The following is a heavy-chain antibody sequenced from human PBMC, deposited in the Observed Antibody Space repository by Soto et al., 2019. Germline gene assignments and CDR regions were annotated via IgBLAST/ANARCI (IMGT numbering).Heavy chain of an antibody. Sequence: QVQLVQSGAEVKKPGASVKVSCKASGYTFTSYDINWVRQATGQGLEWMGWMNPNSGNTGYAQKFQGRVTMTRNTSISTSGAELSSLRSEDTAVYYCARGRMVAATPWWYWGQGTLVTVSS. CDR2: MNPNSGNT. J-gene: IGHJ4*02. CDR3: ARGRMVAATPWWY. V-gene: IGHV1-8*01. CDR1: GYTFTSYD. D-gene: IGHD2-15*01.